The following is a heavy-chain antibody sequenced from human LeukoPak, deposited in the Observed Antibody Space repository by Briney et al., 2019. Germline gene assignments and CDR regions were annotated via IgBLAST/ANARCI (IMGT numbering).Heavy chain of an antibody. Sequence: GASVKVSCKASGYTFTSYGISWVRQAPGQGLEWMGWINPNSGGTNYAQKFQGRVTMTRDTSISTAYMELSKLRSDDTAVYYCARDLSRMVRGVIGAFDIWGQGTMVTVSS. CDR2: INPNSGGT. D-gene: IGHD3-10*01. CDR1: GYTFTSYG. CDR3: ARDLSRMVRGVIGAFDI. J-gene: IGHJ3*02. V-gene: IGHV1-2*02.